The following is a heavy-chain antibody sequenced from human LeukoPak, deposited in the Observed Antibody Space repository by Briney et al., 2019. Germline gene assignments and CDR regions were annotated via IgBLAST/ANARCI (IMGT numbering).Heavy chain of an antibody. CDR3: ARGWYYDSSGYYRQCYYYGMDV. J-gene: IGHJ6*02. CDR2: INHSGST. CDR1: GGSFSGYH. D-gene: IGHD3-22*01. V-gene: IGHV4-34*01. Sequence: PSETLSLTCAVYGGSFSGYHWSWIRQPPGKGLEWIGEINHSGSTNYNPSLKSRVTISVDTSKNQFSLKLSSVTAADTAVYYCARGWYYDSSGYYRQCYYYGMDVWGQGTTVTVSS.